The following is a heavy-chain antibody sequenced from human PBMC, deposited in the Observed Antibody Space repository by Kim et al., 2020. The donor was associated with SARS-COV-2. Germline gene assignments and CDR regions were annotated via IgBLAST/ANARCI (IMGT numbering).Heavy chain of an antibody. Sequence: GGSLRLSCAASGFNFRDYYMSWIRQAPGKGLDWVSYISSSGSTTYYADSVKGRFTISRDNAKNSLYLQMNSLRAEDTAVYYCFATDYYDIDVWGQGTMVTVSS. CDR1: GFNFRDYY. CDR2: ISSSGSTT. V-gene: IGHV3-11*01. CDR3: FATDYYDIDV. J-gene: IGHJ6*02. D-gene: IGHD2-15*01.